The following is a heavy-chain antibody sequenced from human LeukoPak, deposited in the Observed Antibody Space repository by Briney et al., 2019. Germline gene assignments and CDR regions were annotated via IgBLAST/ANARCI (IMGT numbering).Heavy chain of an antibody. V-gene: IGHV3-23*01. Sequence: GGSLRLSCAASGFTFSSYAMSWVRQAPGKGLEWVSAISGSGGSTYYADSVKGRFTISRGNSKNTLYLQMNSLRAEDTAVYYCAKVVVPAAITYYYYMDVWGKGTTVTVSS. CDR1: GFTFSSYA. J-gene: IGHJ6*03. D-gene: IGHD2-2*02. CDR2: ISGSGGST. CDR3: AKVVVPAAITYYYYMDV.